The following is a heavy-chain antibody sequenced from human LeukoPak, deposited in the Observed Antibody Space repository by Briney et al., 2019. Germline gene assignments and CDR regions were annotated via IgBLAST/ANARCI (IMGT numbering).Heavy chain of an antibody. D-gene: IGHD3-10*01. J-gene: IGHJ4*02. CDR3: AKEDYGSGSGFDY. CDR2: ISWNSGSI. CDR1: GFTFDDYA. V-gene: IGHV3-9*01. Sequence: QPGRSLRLSRAASGFTFDDYAMHWVRQAPGKGLEWVSSISWNSGSIGYADSVKGRFTISRDNAKNSLYLQMNSLRAEDTALYYCAKEDYGSGSGFDYWGQGTLVTVSS.